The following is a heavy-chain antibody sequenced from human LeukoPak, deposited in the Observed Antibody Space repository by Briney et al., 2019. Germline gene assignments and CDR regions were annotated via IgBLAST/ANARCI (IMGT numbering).Heavy chain of an antibody. J-gene: IGHJ3*01. V-gene: IGHV3-23*01. CDR1: GFTFSSYA. D-gene: IGHD4-17*01. CDR3: GRDPNGDYFGAFEF. Sequence: PGGSLRLSCAASGFTFSSYAMSWVRQAPGKGLEWVSIINAGGGETYYADSVKGRFTISRDNSKNTLYLQMNSLRVEDTAVYYCGRDPNGDYFGAFEFWGQETLVTVSA. CDR2: INAGGGET.